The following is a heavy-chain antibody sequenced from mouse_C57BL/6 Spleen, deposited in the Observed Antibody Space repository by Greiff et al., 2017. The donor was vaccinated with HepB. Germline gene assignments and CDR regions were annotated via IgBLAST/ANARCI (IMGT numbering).Heavy chain of an antibody. J-gene: IGHJ2*01. D-gene: IGHD1-1*01. Sequence: QVTLKESGPGILQSSQTLSLTCSFSGFSLSTSGMGVSWIRQPSGKGLEWLAHIYWDDDKRYNPSLKSRLTISKDTSRNQVFLKITSVDTADTATYYCSRSPYYYGSSSYFDYWGQGTTLTVSS. CDR1: GFSLSTSGMG. V-gene: IGHV8-12*01. CDR3: SRSPYYYGSSSYFDY. CDR2: IYWDDDK.